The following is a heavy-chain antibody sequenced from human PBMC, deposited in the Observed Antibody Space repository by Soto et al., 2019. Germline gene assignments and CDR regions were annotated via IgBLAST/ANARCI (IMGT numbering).Heavy chain of an antibody. J-gene: IGHJ6*02. CDR3: ASHYDISYYYGMDV. V-gene: IGHV1-69*06. D-gene: IGHD3-9*01. Sequence: VKRACKGAGYSLSVDPVGRVRQALGQGLEWMGGIIPIFGTANYAQKFQGRVTITADKSTSTAYMELSSLRSEDTAVYYCASHYDISYYYGMDVWGQGTTVTVPS. CDR1: GYSLSVDP. CDR2: IIPIFGTA.